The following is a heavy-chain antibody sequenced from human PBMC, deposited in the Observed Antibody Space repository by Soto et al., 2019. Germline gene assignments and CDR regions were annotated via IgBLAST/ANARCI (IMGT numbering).Heavy chain of an antibody. CDR1: GFTFSSYA. CDR2: ISYGGSNK. Sequence: GGSLRLSCAASGFTFSSYAMHWVRQAPGKGLEWVAVISYGGSNKYYADSVKGRFTISRDNSKNTLYLQMNSLRAEDTAVYYCARAIYGDYKFDYWGQGTLVTVSS. V-gene: IGHV3-30-3*01. J-gene: IGHJ4*02. D-gene: IGHD4-17*01. CDR3: ARAIYGDYKFDY.